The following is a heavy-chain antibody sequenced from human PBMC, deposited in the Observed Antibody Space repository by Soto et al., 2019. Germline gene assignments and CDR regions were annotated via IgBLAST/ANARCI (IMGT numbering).Heavy chain of an antibody. Sequence: GASVKVSCKASGYTFTGYYMHWVRQAPGQGLEWMGWINPNSGGTNYAQKFQGRVTMTRDTSISTAYMELSRLTSDDTAVYYCARSLTEGYCTITGCYTRPLYGMDVWGQGTTVTVSS. CDR1: GYTFTGYY. CDR2: INPNSGGT. CDR3: ARSLTEGYCTITGCYTRPLYGMDV. D-gene: IGHD2-2*02. J-gene: IGHJ6*02. V-gene: IGHV1-2*02.